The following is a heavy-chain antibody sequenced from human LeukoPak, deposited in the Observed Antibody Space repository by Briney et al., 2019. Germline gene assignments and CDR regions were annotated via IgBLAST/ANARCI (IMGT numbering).Heavy chain of an antibody. CDR1: GFTFDDYG. CDR3: ARSAYWFGESVGAFDI. D-gene: IGHD3-10*01. CDR2: INWNGGST. V-gene: IGHV3-20*04. Sequence: GGSLRLSCAASGFTFDDYGMSWVRQAPGKGLEWVSGINWNGGSTGYADSVEGRFTISRDNAKNSPYLQMNSLRAEDTALYYCARSAYWFGESVGAFDIRGQGTMVTVSS. J-gene: IGHJ3*02.